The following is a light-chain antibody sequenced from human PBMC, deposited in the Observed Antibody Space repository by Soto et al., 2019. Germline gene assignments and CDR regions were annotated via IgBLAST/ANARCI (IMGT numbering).Light chain of an antibody. CDR3: QQYGSSRAT. J-gene: IGKJ5*01. V-gene: IGKV3-15*01. Sequence: EIVMTQSPATLSVSPGERATLSCRASQSVSSNLAWYQQKPGQAPRLLIYGASTRATGIPARFSGSGSGTEFTLTISRLEPEDFAVYYCQQYGSSRATFGQGTRLESK. CDR2: GAS. CDR1: QSVSSN.